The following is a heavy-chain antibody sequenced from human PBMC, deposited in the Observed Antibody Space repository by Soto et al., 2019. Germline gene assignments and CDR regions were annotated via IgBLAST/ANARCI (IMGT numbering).Heavy chain of an antibody. D-gene: IGHD6-13*01. CDR2: IYWDDDK. Sequence: QITLKESGPTLVKPTQTLTLTCTFSGFSLSTNGVGVGWIRQPPGKALEWLALIYWDDDKRYSPSLRSSLTITKATSKNQVVLTMTNMDPVDTATYYCAHRARHYSTSVIGSYYFDYWGQGTLVTVSS. CDR1: GFSLSTNGVG. CDR3: AHRARHYSTSVIGSYYFDY. J-gene: IGHJ4*02. V-gene: IGHV2-5*02.